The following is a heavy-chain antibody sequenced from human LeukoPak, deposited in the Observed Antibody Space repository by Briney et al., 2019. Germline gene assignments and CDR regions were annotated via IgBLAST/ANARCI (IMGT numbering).Heavy chain of an antibody. CDR3: TRDHPSDYYDSSGYCDY. CDR2: ISSSSSYI. D-gene: IGHD3-22*01. Sequence: PGGSLRLSCAASGFTFSSYSMNWVRQAPGKGLEWVSSISSSSSYIYYADSVKGRFTISRDNAKNSLYLQMNSLRAEDTAVYYCTRDHPSDYYDSSGYCDYWGQGTLATVSS. V-gene: IGHV3-21*01. CDR1: GFTFSSYS. J-gene: IGHJ4*02.